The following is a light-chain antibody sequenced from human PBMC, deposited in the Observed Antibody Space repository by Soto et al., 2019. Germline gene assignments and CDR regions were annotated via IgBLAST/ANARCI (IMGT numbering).Light chain of an antibody. V-gene: IGKV3-11*01. CDR2: DAS. CDR3: QQRSNWPPT. CDR1: QSVSSN. J-gene: IGKJ5*01. Sequence: EIVMTHSPATLSVSPGERATLSGRASQSVSSNLAWYQQKPGQAPRLLIYDASNRATGIPARFSGSGSGTDFTLTISSLEPEDFAVYYCQQRSNWPPTFGQGTRLEIK.